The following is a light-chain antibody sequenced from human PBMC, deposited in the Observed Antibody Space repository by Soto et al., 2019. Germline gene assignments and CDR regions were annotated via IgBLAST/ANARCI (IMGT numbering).Light chain of an antibody. CDR2: TNN. V-gene: IGLV1-44*01. CDR1: SSNIGSNT. CDR3: AAWDDTLNGHVV. J-gene: IGLJ2*01. Sequence: QSVLTQPPSASGTPGQRVTISCSGSSSNIGSNTVNWYQQLPGTAPNLLIYTNNQRPSGVPDRFSGSKSGTSASLAINGLQSEDEADYYCAAWDDTLNGHVVFGGGTKVTVL.